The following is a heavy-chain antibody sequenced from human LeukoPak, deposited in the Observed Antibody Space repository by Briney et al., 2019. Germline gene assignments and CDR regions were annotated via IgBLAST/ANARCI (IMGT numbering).Heavy chain of an antibody. J-gene: IGHJ6*03. CDR2: ISAYNGNT. CDR3: ARGTFDCSGGSCYHAGDYYYCMDV. Sequence: ASVKVSCKASGYTFTSYGISWVRQAPGQGLEWMGWISAYNGNTNYAQKFQGRVTITTDESTSTAYMELSSLRSEDTAVYYCARGTFDCSGGSCYHAGDYYYCMDVWGKGTTVTVSS. CDR1: GYTFTSYG. D-gene: IGHD2-15*01. V-gene: IGHV1-18*01.